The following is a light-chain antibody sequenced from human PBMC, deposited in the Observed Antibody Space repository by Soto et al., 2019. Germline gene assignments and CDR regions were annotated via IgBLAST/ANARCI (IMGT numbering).Light chain of an antibody. Sequence: EIVLTQSPATLSLSPGERATLSCRASQSVSSYLAWYQQKPGQAPRLLIYDASNRATGIPARFSGSGSGTDFTLTISSLEPVYFAVYYCQQISNWPLTFGGGPKVDIK. J-gene: IGKJ4*01. CDR3: QQISNWPLT. CDR1: QSVSSY. CDR2: DAS. V-gene: IGKV3-11*01.